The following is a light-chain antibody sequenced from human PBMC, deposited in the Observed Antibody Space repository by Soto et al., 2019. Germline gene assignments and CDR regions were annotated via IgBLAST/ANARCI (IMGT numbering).Light chain of an antibody. J-gene: IGKJ2*01. CDR2: DAS. Sequence: EIVMTQSPATLSVSPGERVTLSCRASQSVNNDLVWYQQKPGQAPRPLIYDASTRAAGIPVRFRGSGSGTDFTLTIISLQSADLAVYYCQQYNNWPRTFGQGTKLEIK. V-gene: IGKV3-15*01. CDR3: QQYNNWPRT. CDR1: QSVNND.